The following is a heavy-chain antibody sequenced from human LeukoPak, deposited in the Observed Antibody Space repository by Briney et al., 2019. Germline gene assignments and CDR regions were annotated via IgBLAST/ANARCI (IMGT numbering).Heavy chain of an antibody. Sequence: ASVKVSCKASGYTFTSYAMHWVRQAPGQRLEWMGWINAGNGNTKYSQKFQGRVTITRDTSASTAYMGLSSLRSEGTAVYYCARAERITMARGQELDYWGQGTLVTVSS. CDR2: INAGNGNT. V-gene: IGHV1-3*01. CDR1: GYTFTSYA. D-gene: IGHD3-10*01. J-gene: IGHJ4*02. CDR3: ARAERITMARGQELDY.